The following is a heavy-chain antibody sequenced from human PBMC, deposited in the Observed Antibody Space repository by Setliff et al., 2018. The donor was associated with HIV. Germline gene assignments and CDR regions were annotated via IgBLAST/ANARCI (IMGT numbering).Heavy chain of an antibody. CDR1: GGSISDSYFY. D-gene: IGHD3-16*02. V-gene: IGHV4-31*03. CDR3: ASGRVRQSRKFGGVIVLPPFDY. J-gene: IGHJ4*02. Sequence: SETLSLTCTVSGGSISDSYFYWSWIRQRPGKALEWIGYIHHSGSTFYNPSLKSRLIMSVDTSKSQFSLRLSSVTAAGTAVYYCASGRVRQSRKFGGVIVLPPFDYWGQGTLVTVSS. CDR2: IHHSGST.